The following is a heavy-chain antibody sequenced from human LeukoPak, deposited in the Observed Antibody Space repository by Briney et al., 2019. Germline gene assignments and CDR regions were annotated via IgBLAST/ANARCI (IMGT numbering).Heavy chain of an antibody. CDR1: GFTFSSYS. V-gene: IGHV3-48*01. CDR2: ISSSSSTI. Sequence: GGSLRLSCAASGFTFSSYSMNWVRRAPGKGLEWVSYISSSSSTIYYADSVKGRFTTSRDNAKNSLYLQMNSLRAEDTAVYYCARERWANSLDYWGQGTLVTVSS. D-gene: IGHD1-26*01. CDR3: ARERWANSLDY. J-gene: IGHJ4*02.